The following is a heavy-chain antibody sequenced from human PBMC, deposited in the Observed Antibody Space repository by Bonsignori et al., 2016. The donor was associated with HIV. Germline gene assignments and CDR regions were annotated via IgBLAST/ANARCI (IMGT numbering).Heavy chain of an antibody. D-gene: IGHD3-22*01. Sequence: GESLKISCTASGFTFSNYGFTWVRQAPGKGLGWVSLISRSGGSAYYADSVKGRFTISRDNPKNTLYLQMNSLSAEDTAVYYCAKLDGTGYYSNLDYWGQGTLVTVSS. V-gene: IGHV3-23*01. CDR1: GFTFSNYG. J-gene: IGHJ4*02. CDR2: ISRSGGSA. CDR3: AKLDGTGYYSNLDY.